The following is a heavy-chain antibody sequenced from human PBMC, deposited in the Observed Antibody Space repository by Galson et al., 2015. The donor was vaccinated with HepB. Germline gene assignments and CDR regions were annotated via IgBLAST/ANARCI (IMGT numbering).Heavy chain of an antibody. CDR1: GFTLSSYS. CDR2: ISSSSSYK. D-gene: IGHD6-19*01. J-gene: IGHJ6*02. V-gene: IGHV3-21*01. Sequence: SLRLSCAASGFTLSSYSMNWVRQAPGKGLEWVSSISSSSSYKYYADSVKGRFTISRDNSKNTLYQQMNSLRAEDTAVYYCAGVSGWYPKRYYYYGMDVWGQGTTVTVSS. CDR3: AGVSGWYPKRYYYYGMDV.